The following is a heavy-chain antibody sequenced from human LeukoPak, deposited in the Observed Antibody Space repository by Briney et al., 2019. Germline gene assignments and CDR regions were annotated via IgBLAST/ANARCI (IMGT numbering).Heavy chain of an antibody. CDR3: ARDGELLYPGDY. Sequence: SETLSLTCTVSGGSISSYYWSWIRQPPGKGLEWIGYIYYSGSTNYNPSLKSRVSISVDTSKNQFSLKLSSVTAADTAVYYCARDGELLYPGDYWGQGTLVTVSS. J-gene: IGHJ4*02. V-gene: IGHV4-59*01. D-gene: IGHD1-26*01. CDR1: GGSISSYY. CDR2: IYYSGST.